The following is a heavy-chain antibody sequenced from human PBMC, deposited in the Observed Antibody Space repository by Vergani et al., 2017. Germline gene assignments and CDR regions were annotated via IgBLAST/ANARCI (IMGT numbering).Heavy chain of an antibody. CDR3: ASVIHGSKRYYYYGMDV. D-gene: IGHD1-26*01. Sequence: QVQLQESGPGLVQPSQTLSITCTVSVGSISSGSCYWSWIRQQPGKGLEWIGYIYYSGSTYSNPSLKSRVTISVDTSKNQLALKLSSVTAADTAVYYCASVIHGSKRYYYYGMDVWGQGTTVTVSS. CDR2: IYYSGST. J-gene: IGHJ6*02. CDR1: VGSISSGSCY. V-gene: IGHV4-31*03.